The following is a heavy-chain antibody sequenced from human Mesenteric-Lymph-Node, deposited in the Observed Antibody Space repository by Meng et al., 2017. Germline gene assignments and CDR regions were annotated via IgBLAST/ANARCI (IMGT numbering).Heavy chain of an antibody. V-gene: IGHV2-5*01. J-gene: IGHJ5*02. CDR3: AHSLWFGESTYWFDP. CDR1: GFSLSTSGVG. CDR2: IYWNDDK. D-gene: IGHD3-10*01. Sequence: QIPLKGLCPTPVNPTKTLTLTCTFSGFSLSTSGVGVGWIRQPPGKALEWLALIYWNDDKRYSPSLKSRLTITKDTSKNQVVLTMTNMDPVDTATYYCAHSLWFGESTYWFDPWGQGTLVTVSS.